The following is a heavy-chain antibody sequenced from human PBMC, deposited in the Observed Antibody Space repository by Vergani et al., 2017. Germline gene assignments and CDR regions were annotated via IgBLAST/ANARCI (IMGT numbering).Heavy chain of an antibody. CDR3: ARDKRRLYYYDSSGPEYYFDY. CDR1: GYTFTSYY. Sequence: QVQLVQSGAEVKKPGASVKVSCKASGYTFTSYYMHWVRQAPGQGLEWMRIINPSGGSTSYAQKFQGRVTMTRDTSTSTVYMELSSLRSEDTAVYYCARDKRRLYYYDSSGPEYYFDYWGQGTLVTVSS. J-gene: IGHJ4*02. CDR2: INPSGGST. D-gene: IGHD3-22*01. V-gene: IGHV1-46*01.